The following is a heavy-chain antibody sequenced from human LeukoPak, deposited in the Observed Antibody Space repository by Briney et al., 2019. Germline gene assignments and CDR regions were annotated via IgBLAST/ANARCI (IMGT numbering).Heavy chain of an antibody. CDR2: ISSTSSNI. J-gene: IGHJ4*02. CDR3: ASRVRYCSGGSCYSYYFDY. D-gene: IGHD2-15*01. CDR1: GFTFSTST. Sequence: GGSLRLSCAASGFTFSTSTMNWVRQAPGKGLEWVSSISSTSSNIHYADSVKGRLTISRDNARNSLYLQINSLRAEDTAVYYCASRVRYCSGGSCYSYYFDYWGQGTLVTVSS. V-gene: IGHV3-21*01.